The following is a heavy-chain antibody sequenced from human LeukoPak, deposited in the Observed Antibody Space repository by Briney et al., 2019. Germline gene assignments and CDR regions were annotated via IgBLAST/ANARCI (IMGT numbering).Heavy chain of an antibody. J-gene: IGHJ4*02. Sequence: GGSLRLSCAASGFTFSSYGMHWVRRAPGKGLEWVAVISYDGSNKYYADSVKGRFTISRDNSKNTLYLQMNSLRAEDTAVYYCAKSTVADFDYWGQGTLVTVSS. D-gene: IGHD4-11*01. CDR1: GFTFSSYG. V-gene: IGHV3-30*18. CDR3: AKSTVADFDY. CDR2: ISYDGSNK.